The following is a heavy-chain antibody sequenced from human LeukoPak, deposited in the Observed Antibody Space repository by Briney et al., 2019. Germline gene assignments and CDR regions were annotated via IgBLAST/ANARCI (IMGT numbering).Heavy chain of an antibody. CDR1: GGSISSGGYS. J-gene: IGHJ4*02. D-gene: IGHD5-24*01. CDR3: AKMSTAEVCFDY. Sequence: SQTLSLTCTVSGGSISSGGYSWSWIRQPPGKGLEWIGYISYSGSTYYNPSLKSRVTMSLDTSKNQFSLKLSSVTAADTAVYYCAKMSTAEVCFDYWGQGTLVTVSS. V-gene: IGHV4-30-4*07. CDR2: ISYSGST.